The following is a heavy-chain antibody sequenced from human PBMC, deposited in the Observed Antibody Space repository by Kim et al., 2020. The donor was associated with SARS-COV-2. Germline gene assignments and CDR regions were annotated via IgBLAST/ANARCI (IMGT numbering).Heavy chain of an antibody. CDR3: ARLSRNWFDP. Sequence: SETLSLTCAVSGGSISGYYWNWFRRPPGKGLEWMGYIHYTGSTKYNPSLKSRLTISVDTSKNQFSLKLSSVTAADTAVYYCARLSRNWFDPWGQGTLVTV. V-gene: IGHV4-59*08. CDR1: GGSISGYY. CDR2: IHYTGST. J-gene: IGHJ5*02.